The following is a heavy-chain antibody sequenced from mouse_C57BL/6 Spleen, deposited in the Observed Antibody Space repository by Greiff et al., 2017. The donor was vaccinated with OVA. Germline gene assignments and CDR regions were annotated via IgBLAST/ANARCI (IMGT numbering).Heavy chain of an antibody. V-gene: IGHV1-64*01. CDR2: IHPNSGST. CDR3: ARALITTVDPWFAY. J-gene: IGHJ3*01. CDR1: GYTFTSYW. Sequence: QVQLQQPGAELVKPGASVKLSCKASGYTFTSYWMHWVKQRPGQGLAWIGMIHPNSGSTNYNEKFKSKATLTVDKSSSTAYMQLSSLTSEDSAVYYCARALITTVDPWFAYWGQGTLVTVSA. D-gene: IGHD1-1*01.